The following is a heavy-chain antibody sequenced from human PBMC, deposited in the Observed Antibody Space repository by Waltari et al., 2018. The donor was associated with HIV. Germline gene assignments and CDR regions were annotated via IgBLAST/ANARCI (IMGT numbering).Heavy chain of an antibody. D-gene: IGHD2-2*01. J-gene: IGHJ4*02. CDR3: ATSRTFDD. CDR1: VFTFSSYW. CDR2: IKQDGGEK. Sequence: EVRLVESGGGLVQPGVPLQHSCAASVFTFSSYWMSWVRQAPGKGLEWVANIKQDGGEKYYVDSVKGRFAISRDNAQNSLYLQMNNLRAEDTAVYFCATSRTFDDWGQGTLVTVSS. V-gene: IGHV3-7*01.